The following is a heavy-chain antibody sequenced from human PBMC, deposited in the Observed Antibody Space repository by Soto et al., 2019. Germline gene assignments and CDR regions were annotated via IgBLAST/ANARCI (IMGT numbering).Heavy chain of an antibody. Sequence: QVQLQESGPGLVKPSGTLSLICTVSGGSIRSETWWTWVRQPPGKGLEWIGQIHHSGTTHYNPSLKSRLRMSVDKSKNQFSLNLSSVTAADTAVYYCARDPSSYYYYGMDVWGQGTTVTV. CDR2: IHHSGTT. J-gene: IGHJ6*02. V-gene: IGHV4-4*02. CDR1: GGSIRSETW. CDR3: ARDPSSYYYYGMDV.